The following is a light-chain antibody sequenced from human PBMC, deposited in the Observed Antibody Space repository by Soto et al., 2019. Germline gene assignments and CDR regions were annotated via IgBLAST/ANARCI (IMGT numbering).Light chain of an antibody. V-gene: IGKV3-11*01. J-gene: IGKJ5*01. Sequence: EIVLTQSPATLSLSPGERATLSCRASQSVFSNLAWYQQKRGQAPRLLIYDASNRATGIPARFSGSGSGTDFTLTISSLEPEDFALYYCQQRYNWVTFGQGTRLEIK. CDR3: QQRYNWVT. CDR2: DAS. CDR1: QSVFSN.